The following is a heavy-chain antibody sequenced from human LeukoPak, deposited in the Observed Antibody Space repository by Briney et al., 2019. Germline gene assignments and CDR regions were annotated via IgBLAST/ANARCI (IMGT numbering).Heavy chain of an antibody. D-gene: IGHD2-15*01. J-gene: IGHJ4*02. CDR2: INPNSGGT. Sequence: ASVTVSCTASGYTFTGYYMHWVRQAPGQGLEWMGWINPNSGGTNYAQKFQGRVTMTRDTSISTAYMELSRLRSDDTAVYYCARDEGYCSGGSCYGPIDYWGQGTLVTVSS. V-gene: IGHV1-2*02. CDR3: ARDEGYCSGGSCYGPIDY. CDR1: GYTFTGYY.